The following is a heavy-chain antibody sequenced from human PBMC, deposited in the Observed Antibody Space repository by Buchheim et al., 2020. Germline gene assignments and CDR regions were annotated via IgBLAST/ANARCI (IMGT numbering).Heavy chain of an antibody. Sequence: QVQLQQWGAGLWKPSETLSLTCAVYGGSFSGYYWSGIRQPPGKGLEWIGEINHSGSTNYNPSLKRRVTISVDTPKNNFSLKLSSVTAADTAVYYCARHPYCTNGVCYSYYYGMDVWGQGTT. V-gene: IGHV4-34*01. CDR1: GGSFSGYY. CDR2: INHSGST. D-gene: IGHD2-8*01. J-gene: IGHJ6*02. CDR3: ARHPYCTNGVCYSYYYGMDV.